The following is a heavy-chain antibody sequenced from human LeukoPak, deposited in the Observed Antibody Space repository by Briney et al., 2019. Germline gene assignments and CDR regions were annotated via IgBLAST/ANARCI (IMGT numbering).Heavy chain of an antibody. J-gene: IGHJ4*02. D-gene: IGHD3-22*01. CDR2: IYHSGST. Sequence: SETLSLTCTVSGYSISSGYYWGWIRQPPGKGLEWIGSIYHSGSTYYNPSLKSRITISVDTSKNPSSVKLSSVTAADTAVYYCARVNYYDSSGSEAYEDYWGQGTLVAVSS. CDR3: ARVNYYDSSGSEAYEDY. CDR1: GYSISSGYY. V-gene: IGHV4-38-2*02.